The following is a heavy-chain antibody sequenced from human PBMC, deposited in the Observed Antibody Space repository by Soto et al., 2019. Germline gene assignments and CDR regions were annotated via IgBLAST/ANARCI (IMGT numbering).Heavy chain of an antibody. J-gene: IGHJ4*02. CDR2: ISAYNGNT. CDR1: GYTFTSYG. CDR3: ARAPFIIRHITNLGEASPGVLDF. D-gene: IGHD3-3*01. V-gene: IGHV1-18*04. Sequence: ASVKVSCKASGYTFTSYGISWVRQAPGQGLEWMGWISAYNGNTNYAQKLQGRVTMTTDTSTSTAYMELRCLRSDATALYYCARAPFIIRHITNLGEASPGVLDFWGQGTPVTVSS.